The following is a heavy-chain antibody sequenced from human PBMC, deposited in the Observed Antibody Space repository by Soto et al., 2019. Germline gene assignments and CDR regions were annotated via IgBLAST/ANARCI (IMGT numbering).Heavy chain of an antibody. D-gene: IGHD3-10*01. CDR3: ARAAPLLFGENWYFDL. Sequence: QPGGSLKLSCAASGFTFSSYDMHWVRQATGKGLEWVSAIGTAGDTYYPGSVKGRFTISRENAKNSLYLQMNSLRAGDTAVYYCARAAPLLFGENWYFDLWGRGTLVTVSS. CDR1: GFTFSSYD. CDR2: IGTAGDT. V-gene: IGHV3-13*01. J-gene: IGHJ2*01.